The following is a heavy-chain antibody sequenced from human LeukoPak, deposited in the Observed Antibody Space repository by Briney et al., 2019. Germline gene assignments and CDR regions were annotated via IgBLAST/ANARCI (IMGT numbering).Heavy chain of an antibody. D-gene: IGHD7-27*01. J-gene: IGHJ4*02. Sequence: PSETLSLTCTVSGGSISSSSYYWGWIRQPPGKGLEWIGSIYYSGSTYYNPSLKSRVTISVDTSKNQFSLKLSSVTAADTAVYYCAKDGNWARFENWGQGTLVTVSS. CDR1: GGSISSSSYY. CDR3: AKDGNWARFEN. V-gene: IGHV4-39*07. CDR2: IYYSGST.